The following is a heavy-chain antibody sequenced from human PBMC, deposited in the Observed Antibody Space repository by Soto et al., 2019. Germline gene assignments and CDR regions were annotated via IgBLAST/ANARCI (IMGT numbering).Heavy chain of an antibody. D-gene: IGHD6-6*01. Sequence: EVQLVESGGGLVQPGRSLRLSCAASGFTFDDYAMHWVRQAPGKGLEWVSGISWNSGSIDYAASVKGRFTISRDNAKNSLYLQMNSLRAEDTALYYCAKEEYSSSLFDYWGQGTLVTVSS. V-gene: IGHV3-9*01. CDR2: ISWNSGSI. CDR3: AKEEYSSSLFDY. J-gene: IGHJ4*02. CDR1: GFTFDDYA.